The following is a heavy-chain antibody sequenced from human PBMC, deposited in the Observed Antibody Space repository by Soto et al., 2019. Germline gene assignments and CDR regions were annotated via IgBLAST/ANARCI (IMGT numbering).Heavy chain of an antibody. CDR3: ARDPSSGGSCYFDY. Sequence: SVKLSCKASGGTFSSYAISWVRQALGQGLEWMGGIIPIFGTANYAQKFQGRVTITADESTSTAYMELSSLRSEDTAVYYCARDPSSGGSCYFDYWGQGTLVTVS. CDR1: GGTFSSYA. CDR2: IIPIFGTA. J-gene: IGHJ4*02. V-gene: IGHV1-69*13. D-gene: IGHD2-15*01.